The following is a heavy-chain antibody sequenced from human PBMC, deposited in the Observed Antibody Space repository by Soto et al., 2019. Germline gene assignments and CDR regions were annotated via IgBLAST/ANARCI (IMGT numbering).Heavy chain of an antibody. Sequence: SSVKVSCKTSGDSFSKYTVNWVRQAPRQGHEWMGGFIPRFGTTNFAPTLQGRVTITADQSMNTVYMELSSLRSEDTALYYCARLWGLYNSGRSKLDSWGRGTLVTVS. CDR2: FIPRFGTT. V-gene: IGHV1-69*13. CDR3: ARLWGLYNSGRSKLDS. J-gene: IGHJ4*02. D-gene: IGHD2-21*01. CDR1: GDSFSKYT.